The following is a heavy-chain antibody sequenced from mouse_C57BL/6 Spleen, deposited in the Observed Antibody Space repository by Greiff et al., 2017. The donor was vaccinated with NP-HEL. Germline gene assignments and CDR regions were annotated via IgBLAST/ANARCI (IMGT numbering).Heavy chain of an antibody. V-gene: IGHV3-6*01. D-gene: IGHD2-3*01. Sequence: EVQLVESGPGLVKPSQSLSLTCSVTGYSITSGYYWNWIRQFPGNKLEWMGYISYDGSNNYNPSLKNRISITRDTSKNQFFLKLNSVTTEDTATYYCARDRDGVFDYWGQGTTLTVSS. CDR2: ISYDGSN. CDR3: ARDRDGVFDY. CDR1: GYSITSGYY. J-gene: IGHJ2*01.